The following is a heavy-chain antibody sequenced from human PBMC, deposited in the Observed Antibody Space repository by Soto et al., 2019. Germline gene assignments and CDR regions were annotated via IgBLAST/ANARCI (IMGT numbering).Heavy chain of an antibody. J-gene: IGHJ3*02. D-gene: IGHD5-18*01. V-gene: IGHV3-48*02. Sequence: GGSLRLSCAASGFTFSSYSMNWVRQAPGKGLEWVSYISSSSSTIYYADSVKGRFTISRDNAKNSLYLQMNSLRDEDTAVYYCARDHGYSWGTGAFDIWGQGTMVTVSS. CDR3: ARDHGYSWGTGAFDI. CDR1: GFTFSSYS. CDR2: ISSSSSTI.